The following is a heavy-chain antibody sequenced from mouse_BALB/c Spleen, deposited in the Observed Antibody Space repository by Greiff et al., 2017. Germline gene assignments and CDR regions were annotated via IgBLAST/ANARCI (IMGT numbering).Heavy chain of an antibody. D-gene: IGHD2-1*01. Sequence: EVMLVESGGGLVKPGGSLKLSCAASGFAFSSYDMSWVRQTPEKRLEWVAYISSGGGSTYYPDTVKGRFTISRDNAKNTLYLQMSSLKSEDTAMYYCARALYGNYGYFDVWGAGTTVTVSS. J-gene: IGHJ1*01. CDR2: ISSGGGST. CDR1: GFAFSSYD. CDR3: ARALYGNYGYFDV. V-gene: IGHV5-12-1*01.